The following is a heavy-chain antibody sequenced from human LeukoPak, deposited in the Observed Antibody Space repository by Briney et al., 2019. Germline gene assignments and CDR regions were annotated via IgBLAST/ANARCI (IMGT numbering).Heavy chain of an antibody. Sequence: SETLSLTCTVSGGSITSSTYYWGWLRQPPGKGLEWIGSIYYSGSTYYNPSLKSRVTISVDTSKNQFSLKVSSVTAADTAVYYCVRQNLLVATSNPTFDYWGQGTLVTVSS. J-gene: IGHJ4*02. CDR1: GGSITSSTYY. V-gene: IGHV4-39*01. CDR2: IYYSGST. D-gene: IGHD5-12*01. CDR3: VRQNLLVATSNPTFDY.